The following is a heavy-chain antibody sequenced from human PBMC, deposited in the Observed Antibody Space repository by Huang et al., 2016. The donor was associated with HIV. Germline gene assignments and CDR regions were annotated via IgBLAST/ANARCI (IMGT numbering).Heavy chain of an antibody. Sequence: QVQLVQSGAEVRKPGSSVKVSCRASGGSFNNFGINWGRQAPGQGLEWMGGIIPRLGTRNDEQRFQGRVTITADETTGVVYMELSSLRSDDTAVYFCAKRGGAWGSPYAFDLWGPGTMVTVSS. CDR1: GGSFNNFG. D-gene: IGHD3-16*01. J-gene: IGHJ3*01. CDR2: IIPRLGTR. CDR3: AKRGGAWGSPYAFDL. V-gene: IGHV1-69*13.